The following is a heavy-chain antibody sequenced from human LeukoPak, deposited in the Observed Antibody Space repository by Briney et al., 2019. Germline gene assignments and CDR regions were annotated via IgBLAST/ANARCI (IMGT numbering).Heavy chain of an antibody. D-gene: IGHD2-21*02. CDR1: GYTFTGFY. J-gene: IGHJ3*01. CDR3: ARGQRRGPVTPGAFDF. Sequence: ASVKVSCKASGYTFTGFYIHWARKAPGQGLEWMGWINPNSGGINYAQKFQGRVTMTRDTSISTAHMELSRLRSDDTAVYYCARGQRRGPVTPGAFDFWGQGTMVTVSS. CDR2: INPNSGGI. V-gene: IGHV1-2*02.